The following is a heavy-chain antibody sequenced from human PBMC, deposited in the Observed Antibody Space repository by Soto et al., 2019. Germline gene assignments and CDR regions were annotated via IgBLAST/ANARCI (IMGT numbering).Heavy chain of an antibody. Sequence: QVQGQQWGAGLLKPSETLSLTCAVYGGSFSGSYWSWIRQPPGKGLEWIGEISQSGSTIYNPSLRSRVTISIDTSKNQFSLKLSSVTAADTAVYYCARGTDHLWWFDPWGQGTLVTVSS. D-gene: IGHD1-1*01. J-gene: IGHJ5*02. V-gene: IGHV4-34*01. CDR2: ISQSGST. CDR1: GGSFSGSY. CDR3: ARGTDHLWWFDP.